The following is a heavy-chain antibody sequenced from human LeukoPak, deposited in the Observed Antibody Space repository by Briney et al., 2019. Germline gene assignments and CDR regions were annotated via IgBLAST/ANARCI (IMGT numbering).Heavy chain of an antibody. CDR2: IYYSGST. CDR3: ARLVAYSNYEGYFDY. J-gene: IGHJ4*02. CDR1: GGSISSYY. Sequence: PSETLSLTCTVSGGSISSYYWSWIRQPPGKGLEWIGYIYYSGSTNYNPSLKSRVTISVDTSKNQFSLKLSSVTAADTAVYYCARLVAYSNYEGYFDYWGQGTLVTVSS. D-gene: IGHD4-11*01. V-gene: IGHV4-59*01.